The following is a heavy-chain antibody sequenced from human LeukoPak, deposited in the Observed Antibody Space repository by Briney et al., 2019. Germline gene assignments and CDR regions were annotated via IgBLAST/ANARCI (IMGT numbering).Heavy chain of an antibody. CDR1: GGSISSYY. D-gene: IGHD3-22*01. CDR2: IYYSGST. CDR3: ARTANYYDSSGYINDNAFDI. Sequence: SETLSLTCTVSGGSISSYYWSWIRQPPGKGLEWIGYIYYSGSTNYNPSLKSRVTISVDTSKDQFSLKLSSVTAADTAVYYCARTANYYDSSGYINDNAFDIWGQGTMVTVSS. J-gene: IGHJ3*02. V-gene: IGHV4-59*01.